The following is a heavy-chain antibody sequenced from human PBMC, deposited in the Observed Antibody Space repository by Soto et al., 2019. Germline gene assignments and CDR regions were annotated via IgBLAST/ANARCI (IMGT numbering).Heavy chain of an antibody. V-gene: IGHV4-59*08. J-gene: IGHJ4*01. CDR1: GASINSAY. CDR2: IYYTGST. CDR3: ARGHWELAY. D-gene: IGHD3-10*01. Sequence: SETLSLTCTVSGASINSAYWSWIRQPPGKGLEWIGYIYYTGSTDYNPSLKSRVTISLDTTKNQISLKLSSVTAADTAIYYCARGHWELAYWGQGTLVTV.